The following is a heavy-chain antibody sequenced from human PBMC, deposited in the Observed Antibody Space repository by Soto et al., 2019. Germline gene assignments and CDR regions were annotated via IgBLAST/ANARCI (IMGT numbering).Heavy chain of an antibody. CDR2: LSGSGGTT. CDR3: AKQRADYGSGADTFYFDS. V-gene: IGHV3-23*01. CDR1: GVTFSNYA. J-gene: IGHJ4*02. Sequence: GGSLRLSCTVSGVTFSNYAMNWVRQAPGKGLEWVSSLSGSGGTTYYADSVKGRFIISRDNSKNTLYLLMNSLRAEDTALYYCAKQRADYGSGADTFYFDSRGQGALVTVSS. D-gene: IGHD3-10*01.